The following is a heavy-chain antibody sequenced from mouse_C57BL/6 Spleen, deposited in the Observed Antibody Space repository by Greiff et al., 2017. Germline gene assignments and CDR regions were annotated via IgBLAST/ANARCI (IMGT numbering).Heavy chain of an antibody. Sequence: EVQLQQSGPELVKPGASVKISCKASGYTFTDYYMNWVKQSHGKSLEWIGDINPNNGGTSYNQKFKGKATLTVDKSSSTAYMELRSLTSDDSAVYYCARSIYYGSSLYAMDYWGQGTSVTVSS. CDR2: INPNNGGT. CDR1: GYTFTDYY. CDR3: ARSIYYGSSLYAMDY. V-gene: IGHV1-26*01. J-gene: IGHJ4*01. D-gene: IGHD1-1*01.